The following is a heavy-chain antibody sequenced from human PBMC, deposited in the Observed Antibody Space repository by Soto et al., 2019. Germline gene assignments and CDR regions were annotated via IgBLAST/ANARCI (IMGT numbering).Heavy chain of an antibody. J-gene: IGHJ4*02. V-gene: IGHV4-59*01. D-gene: IGHD6-6*01. CDR3: AGHNSSSSTFDY. CDR1: GGSISTYF. Sequence: SETLSLTCTVSGGSISTYFWSWIRQPPGKALEWIGYIYYSGTTNYNPSLKSRVTISVDTSKSQSSLQLNSVTAADTAVYYCAGHNSSSSTFDYWGPGTLVTVSS. CDR2: IYYSGTT.